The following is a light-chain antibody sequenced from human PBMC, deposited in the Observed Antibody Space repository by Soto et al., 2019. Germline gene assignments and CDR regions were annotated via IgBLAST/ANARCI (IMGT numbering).Light chain of an antibody. J-gene: IGKJ4*01. CDR3: QQYNYWPQLT. CDR2: GAS. V-gene: IGKV3-15*01. CDR1: QSVSNN. Sequence: EIVMTQSPATLSVSPGERATLSCRASQSVSNNLAWYQQKPGQAPRLLIYGASTRATGIPDRFSGSGSGTEFTLTISSLQSEDFAVYYWQQYNYWPQLTFGGGTKVEI.